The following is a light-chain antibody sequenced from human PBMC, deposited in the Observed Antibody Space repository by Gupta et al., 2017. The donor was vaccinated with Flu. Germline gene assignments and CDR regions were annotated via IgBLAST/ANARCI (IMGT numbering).Light chain of an antibody. V-gene: IGLV2-14*03. J-gene: IGLJ1*01. CDR2: DVS. CDR3: SSKTCGSTFYV. Sequence: QSPLTQPASVSGSPGQSTTISCTGSNSDVGRSNSVSWYQQHPGKSPKHLIYDVSSRPSGVADRFSVSKSDITASLTISGLQAADETDYYCSSKTCGSTFYVFGTGTKFTVL. CDR1: NSDVGRSNS.